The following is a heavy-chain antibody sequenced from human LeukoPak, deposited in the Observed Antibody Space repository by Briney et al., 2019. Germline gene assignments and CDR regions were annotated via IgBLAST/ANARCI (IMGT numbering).Heavy chain of an antibody. J-gene: IGHJ6*03. V-gene: IGHV3-73*01. CDR1: GFTFSGSA. CDR3: TVPYCSGGSCYSDYMDV. Sequence: GGSLRLSCAASGFTFSGSAMHWVRQASGKGLEWVGRIRSKANSYATAYAASVKGRFTISRDDSKNTAYLQMNSLKTEDTAVYYCTVPYCSGGSCYSDYMDVWGKGTTVTISS. D-gene: IGHD2-15*01. CDR2: IRSKANSYAT.